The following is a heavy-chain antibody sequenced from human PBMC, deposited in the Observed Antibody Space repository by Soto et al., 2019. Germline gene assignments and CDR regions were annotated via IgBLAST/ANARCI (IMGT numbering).Heavy chain of an antibody. CDR1: GFTFSSYW. V-gene: IGHV3-74*01. CDR3: ARDVFRGGDSSGWWSLSYGMDV. Sequence: EVQLVESGGGLVQPGGSLRLSCAASGFTFSSYWMHWVRQAPGKGLVWVSRINSEGSSTSYADSVKGRFTISRDNAKNTLYLEMNSLGAEEAAVYYCARDVFRGGDSSGWWSLSYGMDVWGQGTMVTVSS. D-gene: IGHD6-19*01. CDR2: INSEGSST. J-gene: IGHJ6*02.